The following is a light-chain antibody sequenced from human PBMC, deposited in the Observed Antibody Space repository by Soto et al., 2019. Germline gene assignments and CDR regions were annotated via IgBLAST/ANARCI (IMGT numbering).Light chain of an antibody. CDR3: QDSSTSPWP. CDR2: ATS. CDR1: QSVTSTY. V-gene: IGKV3-20*01. J-gene: IGKJ1*01. Sequence: TQSPGTLSLSPGERATLSCRAVQSVTSTYMAWYQQKPGQAPRLLIYATSFRATGIPDRFHGSGSGTDFTLTIRSLEPEDSAVYYCQDSSTSPWPFGQGTKVEIK.